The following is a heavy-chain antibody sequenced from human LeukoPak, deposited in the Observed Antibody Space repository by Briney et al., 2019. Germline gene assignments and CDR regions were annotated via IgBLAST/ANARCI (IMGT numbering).Heavy chain of an antibody. CDR2: IGTVANP. V-gene: IGHV3-13*05. Sequence: PGGSLRLSCAASGFTFSSYDMHWVRQATGKGLEWVSAIGTVANPFYPDSVKGRFIISRDNAKNSLYLQMNSLRAGDTAVYHCARGRGAYFDYWGQGTLVTVSS. D-gene: IGHD4/OR15-4a*01. J-gene: IGHJ4*02. CDR3: ARGRGAYFDY. CDR1: GFTFSSYD.